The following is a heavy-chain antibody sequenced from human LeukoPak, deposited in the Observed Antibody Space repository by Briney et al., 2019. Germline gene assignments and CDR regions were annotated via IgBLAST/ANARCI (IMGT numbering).Heavy chain of an antibody. CDR3: AIHIRGTITHFDY. D-gene: IGHD5-24*01. Sequence: SETLSLTCTVSGGSISSYYWSWIRQPPGKGLEWIGYVYYSGCTNYNPSLKSRVTISVDTSKNQFSLKLSSVTAADTAVYYCAIHIRGTITHFDYWGQGTMVTVSS. J-gene: IGHJ4*02. V-gene: IGHV4-59*08. CDR2: VYYSGCT. CDR1: GGSISSYY.